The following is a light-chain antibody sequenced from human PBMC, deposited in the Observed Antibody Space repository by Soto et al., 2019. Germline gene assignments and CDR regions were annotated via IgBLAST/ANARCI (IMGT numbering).Light chain of an antibody. CDR3: AAWDDSLRGRV. CDR2: RND. J-gene: IGLJ1*01. Sequence: QSVLTPPPSASGTPGQRVTISCSGSSSNVGVNFVYWYQHLPGTAPKLLIYRNDQRPSGVPDRFSGSKSGTSSSLAISGLRYEDEADYYCAAWDDSLRGRVFGTGTKVTVL. V-gene: IGLV1-47*01. CDR1: SSNVGVNF.